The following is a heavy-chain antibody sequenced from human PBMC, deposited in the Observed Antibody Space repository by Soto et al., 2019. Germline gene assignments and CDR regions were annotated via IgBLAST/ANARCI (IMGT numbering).Heavy chain of an antibody. CDR3: ASGWLNNWFDP. J-gene: IGHJ5*02. Sequence: GGSLRLSCAASGFTFSSYAMHWVRQAPGKGLEWVAVISYDGSNKYYADSVKGRFTISRDNSKNTLYLQMNSLRAEDTAVYYCASGWLNNWFDPWGQGTLVTVSS. V-gene: IGHV3-30-3*01. D-gene: IGHD5-12*01. CDR1: GFTFSSYA. CDR2: ISYDGSNK.